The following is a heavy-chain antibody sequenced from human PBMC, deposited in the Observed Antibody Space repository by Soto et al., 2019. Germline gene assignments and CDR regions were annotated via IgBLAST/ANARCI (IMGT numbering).Heavy chain of an antibody. J-gene: IGHJ3*02. Sequence: QVQLVESGGGVVQPGRSLRLSCAASGFTFSSYGMHWVRQAPGKGLEWVAVIWYDGSNKYYADSVKGRFTISRDNSKNTLYLQMNSLRAEDTAVYYCARLFTDVMGPPTAWGCGGSYCRGAFDIWGQGTMVTVSS. CDR3: ARLFTDVMGPPTAWGCGGSYCRGAFDI. CDR1: GFTFSSYG. CDR2: IWYDGSNK. D-gene: IGHD1-26*01. V-gene: IGHV3-33*01.